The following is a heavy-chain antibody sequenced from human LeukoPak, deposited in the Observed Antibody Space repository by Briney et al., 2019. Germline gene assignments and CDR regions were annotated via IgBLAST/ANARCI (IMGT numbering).Heavy chain of an antibody. CDR3: ARYGQLFDI. J-gene: IGHJ3*02. Sequence: SETLSLTCTVSGFSISSGYYWGWIRQPPGKGLEWIGSIYHSGSTYYNPSLKSRVTISVDTSKNQFSLKLSSVTAADTAVYYCARYGQLFDIWGQGTMVTVSS. CDR1: GFSISSGYY. V-gene: IGHV4-38-2*02. CDR2: IYHSGST. D-gene: IGHD1-1*01.